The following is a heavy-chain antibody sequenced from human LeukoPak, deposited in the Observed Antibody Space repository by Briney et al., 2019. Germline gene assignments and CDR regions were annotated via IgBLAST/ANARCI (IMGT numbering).Heavy chain of an antibody. D-gene: IGHD6-19*01. V-gene: IGHV3-23*01. CDR1: GLTFSSFA. J-gene: IGHJ4*02. CDR2: ISGNDGHT. CDR3: AKHGLAAVAEIDY. Sequence: GGSLRLSCAASGLTFSSFAMTWVRQAPGKGLEWVSSISGNDGHTYYTDSVKGRFTVSRDNSKNTLYLQMDSLRVEDTAIYYCAKHGLAAVAEIDYWGQGTLLTVSS.